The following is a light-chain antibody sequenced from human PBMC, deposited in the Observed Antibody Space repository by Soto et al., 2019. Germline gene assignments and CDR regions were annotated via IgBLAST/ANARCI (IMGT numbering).Light chain of an antibody. V-gene: IGKV1-5*03. J-gene: IGKJ5*01. CDR3: QQYNNWPPIT. Sequence: IQMTLSPSTLSTSAGDRVTITCRASQSISSWLAWYQHKPGKAPKLLIYKASSLESGVPSRFSGSGSGTEFTLTISSLQSEDFAVYYCQQYNNWPPITVGQGTRLEI. CDR1: QSISSW. CDR2: KAS.